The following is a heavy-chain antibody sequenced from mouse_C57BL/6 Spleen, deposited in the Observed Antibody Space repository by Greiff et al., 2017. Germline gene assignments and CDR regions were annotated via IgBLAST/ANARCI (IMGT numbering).Heavy chain of an antibody. CDR2: IDPSDSYT. J-gene: IGHJ2*01. V-gene: IGHV1-50*01. D-gene: IGHD2-2*01. CDR3: ARNGVTTFY. Sequence: QVQLQQPGAELVKPGASVKLSCKASGYTFTGYWMQWVKQRPGQGLEWIGEIDPSDSYTNYNQKFKGKATLTVDTTSSTAYLQLSSLTSEYSAVYYCARNGVTTFYWGQGTTLSAAS. CDR1: GYTFTGYW.